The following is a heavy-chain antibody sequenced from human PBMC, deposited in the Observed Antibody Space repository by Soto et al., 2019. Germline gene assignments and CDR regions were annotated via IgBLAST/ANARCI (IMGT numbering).Heavy chain of an antibody. J-gene: IGHJ4*02. V-gene: IGHV3-23*01. CDR1: GFTFSNYA. CDR3: AKFPVTLFGVSRSY. CDR2: ISDNGDST. D-gene: IGHD3-3*01. Sequence: EVQLLESGGGLVQPGGSLRLSCAASGFTFSNYAMNWVRQTPGKGLEWVSRISDNGDSTYYADSVKGHFTISRDNSKNTLYLQMNTLRADDTAIYYCAKFPVTLFGVSRSYWGQGTLVTVSS.